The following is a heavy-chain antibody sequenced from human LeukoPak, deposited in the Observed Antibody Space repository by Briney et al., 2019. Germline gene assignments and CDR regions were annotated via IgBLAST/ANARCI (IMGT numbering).Heavy chain of an antibody. D-gene: IGHD3-10*01. CDR1: GFSLSDYH. V-gene: IGHV3-11*06. CDR3: ARVASFYYGWGSSTRGGMDV. J-gene: IGHJ6*02. CDR2: MSSSGSYT. Sequence: GRSLRLSCTASGFSLSDYHMTWVRQAPGKGLEWVSYMSSSGSYTDYADSVKGRFTISRDNAKTSLHLQMHTLTAEDTAVYYCARVASFYYGWGSSTRGGMDVWGQGTTVTVSS.